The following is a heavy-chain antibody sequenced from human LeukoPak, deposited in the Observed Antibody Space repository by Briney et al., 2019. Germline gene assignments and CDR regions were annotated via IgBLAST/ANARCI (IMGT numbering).Heavy chain of an antibody. V-gene: IGHV1-69*13. CDR3: ARDRGRGAARPGGGYYYYYYMDV. CDR2: IIPIFGTA. Sequence: GASVKVSCKASGGTFSSYAISWVRQAPGQGLEWMGGIIPIFGTANYAQKFQGRVTITADESTSTAYMELRSLRSEDTAVYYCARDRGRGAARPGGGYYYYYYMDVWGKGTTVTVSS. J-gene: IGHJ6*03. CDR1: GGTFSSYA. D-gene: IGHD6-6*01.